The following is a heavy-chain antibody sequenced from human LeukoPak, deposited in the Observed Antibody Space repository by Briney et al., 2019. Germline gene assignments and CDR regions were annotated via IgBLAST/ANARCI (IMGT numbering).Heavy chain of an antibody. CDR3: ARPQGATAMVAFYI. Sequence: SETLSLTCAVSGYSISSGYYWGWIRQPPGKGLEWIGRIYHSGSTFYNPSLKSRVTISADTSKNQFSLTLSSETAADTTVYYCARPQGATAMVAFYIWGQGTMVTVSS. CDR2: IYHSGST. D-gene: IGHD2-2*01. CDR1: GYSISSGYY. V-gene: IGHV4-38-2*01. J-gene: IGHJ3*02.